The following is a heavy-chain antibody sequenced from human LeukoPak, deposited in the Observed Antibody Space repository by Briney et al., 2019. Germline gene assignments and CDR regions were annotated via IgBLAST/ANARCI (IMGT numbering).Heavy chain of an antibody. J-gene: IGHJ1*01. CDR1: GFTFSIYG. V-gene: IGHV3-30*18. CDR2: ISYDGSNK. Sequence: PGGSLRLSCAASGFTFSIYGMHWVRQAPGKGLEWVAVISYDGSNKYYADSVKGRFTISRGNSKNTMYLQMNSLRAEDTAVYYCAKDRAVQQQLVRGYFQHWGQGTLVTVSS. D-gene: IGHD6-13*01. CDR3: AKDRAVQQQLVRGYFQH.